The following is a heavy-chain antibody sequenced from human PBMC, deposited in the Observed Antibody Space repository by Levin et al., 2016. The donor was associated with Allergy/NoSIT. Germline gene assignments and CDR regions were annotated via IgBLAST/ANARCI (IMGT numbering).Heavy chain of an antibody. J-gene: IGHJ4*02. V-gene: IGHV2-26*01. CDR2: IFSNDEK. CDR3: ARIQSGPRGLWRDSKPSGFDY. Sequence: WIRQPPGKALEWLAHIFSNDEKSYSTSLKTRLTISKDTSKSQVVLTMTNMDPVDTATYYCARIQSGPRGLWRDSKPSGFDYWGQGTLVTVSS. D-gene: IGHD2/OR15-2a*01.